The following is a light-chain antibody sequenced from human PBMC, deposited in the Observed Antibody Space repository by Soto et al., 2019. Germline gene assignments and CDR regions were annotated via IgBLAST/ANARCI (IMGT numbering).Light chain of an antibody. J-gene: IGKJ1*01. CDR3: QQYDNWPGT. CDR2: GAS. V-gene: IGKV3-15*01. CDR1: QSISSN. Sequence: ELVMTQAPATLSVSPGERVTLSCRASQSISSNLAWYQHKPGQAPRLLIYGASTRATGIPARFRGSGSGTEFTLTISSLQSEDFAIYYCQQYDNWPGTFGQGTKVDIK.